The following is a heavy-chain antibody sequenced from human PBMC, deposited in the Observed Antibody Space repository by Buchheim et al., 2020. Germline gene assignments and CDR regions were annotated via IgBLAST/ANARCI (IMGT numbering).Heavy chain of an antibody. CDR1: GFTFSNYA. CDR3: ARDDDGNGYKENLYFDL. J-gene: IGHJ2*01. V-gene: IGHV3-30*04. D-gene: IGHD5-24*01. Sequence: QVQLVESGGGVVQPGRSLRLSYTASGFTFSNYAMHWVRQAPGKGLEWVAVISSDGRNQYYADSVKGRFTISRDNSKNTLYLQMNSLITDDTAVYYSARDDDGNGYKENLYFDLWGRGTL. CDR2: ISSDGRNQ.